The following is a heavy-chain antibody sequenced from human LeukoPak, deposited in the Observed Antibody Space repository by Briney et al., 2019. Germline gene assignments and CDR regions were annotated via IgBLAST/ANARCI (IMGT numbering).Heavy chain of an antibody. CDR3: AKDYVVVVPAAIGPFDY. CDR2: ISGSGGST. V-gene: IGHV3-23*01. Sequence: SGGSLRLSCAASGFTFSSYAMSWVRQAPGKGLEWVSAISGSGGSTYYADSVKGRFTISRENSKTTLYLQMNSLRAENTAVYYCAKDYVVVVPAAIGPFDYWGQGTLVTVSS. J-gene: IGHJ4*02. D-gene: IGHD2-2*02. CDR1: GFTFSSYA.